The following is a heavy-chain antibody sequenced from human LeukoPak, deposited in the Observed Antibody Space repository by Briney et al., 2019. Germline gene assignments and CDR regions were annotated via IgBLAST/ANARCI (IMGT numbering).Heavy chain of an antibody. V-gene: IGHV4-59*01. CDR3: ARAPLSSRYRWFDP. Sequence: SETLSLTCTVSGGSIRNYYWTWIRQPPGKGLEWIGYIYSSGSTGYNPSLGGRVTISLDMSKNQFSLRLTSVTAADTAVYYCARAPLSSRYRWFDPWGQGTLVTVSS. J-gene: IGHJ5*02. CDR2: IYSSGST. CDR1: GGSIRNYY. D-gene: IGHD6-13*01.